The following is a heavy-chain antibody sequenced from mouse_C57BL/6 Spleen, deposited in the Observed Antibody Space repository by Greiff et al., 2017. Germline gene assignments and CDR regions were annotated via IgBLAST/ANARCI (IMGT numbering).Heavy chain of an antibody. CDR2: IDPSDSYT. V-gene: IGHV1-50*01. CDR1: GYTFTSYW. D-gene: IGHD2-3*01. Sequence: QVQLKQPGAELVKPGASVKLSCKASGYTFTSYWMQWVKQRPGQGLEWIGEIDPSDSYTNYNQKFTGKATLTVDTSSSTAYMQLSSLTSEDSAVYYCARGFYDGYHRYFDVWGTGTTVTVSS. J-gene: IGHJ1*03. CDR3: ARGFYDGYHRYFDV.